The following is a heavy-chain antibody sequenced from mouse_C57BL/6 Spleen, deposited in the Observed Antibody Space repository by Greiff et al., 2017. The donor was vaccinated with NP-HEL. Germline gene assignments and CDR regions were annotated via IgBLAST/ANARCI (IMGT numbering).Heavy chain of an antibody. CDR3: TRNDGYYVRDYFDY. Sequence: VQLQQSGAELVRPGASVTLSCKASGYTFTDYEMHWVKQTPVHGLEWIGAIDPETGGTAYNQKFQGKAILTADKSSSTAYMERRSLTSEDSAVYYCTRNDGYYVRDYFDYWGQGTTRTVSS. CDR2: IDPETGGT. J-gene: IGHJ2*01. V-gene: IGHV1-15*01. CDR1: GYTFTDYE. D-gene: IGHD2-3*01.